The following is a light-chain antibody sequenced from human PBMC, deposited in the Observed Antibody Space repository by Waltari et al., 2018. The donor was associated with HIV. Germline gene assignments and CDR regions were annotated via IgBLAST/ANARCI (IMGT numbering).Light chain of an antibody. CDR1: SSDVGAYKF. V-gene: IGLV2-14*01. CDR3: TSYTTSITYV. Sequence: QSALTQPASVSGSPGQSITISCTGTSSDVGAYKFDSWYPQKPGNAPILIIYEVSNRPSVFSIRFAAPKSGKTASLTIFGLQAEDEADYYCTSYTTSITYVFGTGTKVTVL. J-gene: IGLJ1*01. CDR2: EVS.